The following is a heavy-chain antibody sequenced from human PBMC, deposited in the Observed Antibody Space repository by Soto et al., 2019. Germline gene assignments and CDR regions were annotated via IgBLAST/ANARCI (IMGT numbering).Heavy chain of an antibody. CDR1: GFTFSSYW. V-gene: IGHV3-74*01. CDR3: VRTSLVVAASTHEDY. J-gene: IGHJ4*02. Sequence: EVQLVESGGGLVQPGESLRLSCAASGFTFSSYWMHWVRQAPGKGLVWVSRINSDGSSTSYAGSVKGRFTISRDNAKNTLYLQMNSLRAEYTAVYYCVRTSLVVAASTHEDYWGQGTLVTVSS. D-gene: IGHD2-15*01. CDR2: INSDGSST.